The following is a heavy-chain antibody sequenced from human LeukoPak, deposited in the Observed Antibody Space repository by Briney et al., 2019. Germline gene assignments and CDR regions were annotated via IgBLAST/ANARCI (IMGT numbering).Heavy chain of an antibody. CDR1: GGSFSGYY. CDR3: ARALRFGESYYYYMDV. J-gene: IGHJ6*03. D-gene: IGHD3-10*01. CDR2: INHSGST. V-gene: IGHV4-34*01. Sequence: PSETLSLTCAVYGGSFSGYYWSWIRQPPGKGLEWIGEINHSGSTNYNPSLKSRVTISVDTSKNQFSLKLSSVTAADTAVYYCARALRFGESYYYYMDVWGKGTTVTVSS.